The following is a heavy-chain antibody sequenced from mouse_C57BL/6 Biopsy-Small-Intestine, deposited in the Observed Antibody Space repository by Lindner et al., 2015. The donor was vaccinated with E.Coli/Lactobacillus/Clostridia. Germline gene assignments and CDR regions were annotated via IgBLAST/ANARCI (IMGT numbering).Heavy chain of an antibody. V-gene: IGHV1S126*01. D-gene: IGHD2-4*01. CDR3: ATQDGLRLGEFYLGS. J-gene: IGHJ4*01. CDR2: IVPLLETT. Sequence: SVKVSCKASGGSFSRNGVTWVRQAPGQGLEWMGEIVPLLETTQNAQKFQGRVTITADDSSNTVFMELRSLRHEDTALYFCATQDGLRLGEFYLGSWGQGTPVTVSS. CDR1: GGSFSRNG.